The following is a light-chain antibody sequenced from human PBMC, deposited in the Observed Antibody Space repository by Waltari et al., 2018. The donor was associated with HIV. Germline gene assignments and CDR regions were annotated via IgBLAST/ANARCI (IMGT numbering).Light chain of an antibody. J-gene: IGKJ3*01. CDR1: QSVSSSY. Sequence: WERATLSCRASQSVSSSYLAWYQQKPGQAPRLLIYGASSRATGIPDRFSGSGSGTDFTLTISRLEPEDFAVYYCQQYGSSPRVTFGPGTKVDIK. V-gene: IGKV3-20*01. CDR2: GAS. CDR3: QQYGSSPRVT.